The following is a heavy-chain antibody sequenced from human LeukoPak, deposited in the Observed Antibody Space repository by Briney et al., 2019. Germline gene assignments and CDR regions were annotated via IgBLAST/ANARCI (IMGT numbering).Heavy chain of an antibody. CDR1: GFTFSTYW. CDR2: IKQDGSEK. V-gene: IGHV3-7*01. D-gene: IGHD1-26*01. CDR3: VRDYRLTQIQY. Sequence: GGSLRLSCAASGFTFSTYWMTWVRQAPGKGLEWVANIKQDGSEKYFVDSVKGRFTISRDNANNSLYLQMNSLRAEDTAVYYCVRDYRLTQIQYWGQGTLVTVSS. J-gene: IGHJ1*01.